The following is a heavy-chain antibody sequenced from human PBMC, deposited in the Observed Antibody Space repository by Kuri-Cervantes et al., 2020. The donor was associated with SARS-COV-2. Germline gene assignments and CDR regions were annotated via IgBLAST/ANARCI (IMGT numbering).Heavy chain of an antibody. CDR2: INAGNGNT. CDR1: GYTFTSCA. J-gene: IGHJ4*02. D-gene: IGHD2-21*02. V-gene: IGHV1-3*01. Sequence: ASVKVSCKASGYTFTSCAMHWVRQAPGQRLEWMGWINAGNGNTKYSQKFQGRVTITRDTFASTAYMELSSLRSEDTAVYLCAREEFCGGDCLSLDSWGQGTLVTVSS. CDR3: AREEFCGGDCLSLDS.